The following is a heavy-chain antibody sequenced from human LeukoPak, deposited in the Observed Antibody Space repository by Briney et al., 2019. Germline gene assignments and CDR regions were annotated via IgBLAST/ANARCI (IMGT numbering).Heavy chain of an antibody. CDR2: IYHSGST. J-gene: IGHJ4*02. CDR3: ARAGYQLLYDEGYYFDY. Sequence: SETLSLTCTVSGYSISSGYYWGWIRQPPGKGLEWIGSIYHSGSTYYNPSLKSRVTISVDTSKNQFSLKLSSVTAADTAVYYCARAGYQLLYDEGYYFDYWGQGTLVTVSS. V-gene: IGHV4-38-2*02. CDR1: GYSISSGYY. D-gene: IGHD2-2*02.